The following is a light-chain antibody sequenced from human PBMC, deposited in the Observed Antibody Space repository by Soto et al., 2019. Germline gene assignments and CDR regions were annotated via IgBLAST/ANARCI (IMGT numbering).Light chain of an antibody. V-gene: IGKV3-20*01. CDR2: GAS. CDR1: QSVSSSY. J-gene: IGKJ1*01. Sequence: EIVLRQSPGTLSLSPGERATLSCRGSQSVSSSYLAWYQQKPGQAPRLLIYGASSRATGIPDRFSGSGSGTDFTLTISSLEPEDFAVYYCQQYGSSPKTFGQGTKVDIK. CDR3: QQYGSSPKT.